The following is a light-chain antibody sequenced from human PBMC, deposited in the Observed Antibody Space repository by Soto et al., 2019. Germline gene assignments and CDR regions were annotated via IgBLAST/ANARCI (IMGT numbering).Light chain of an antibody. CDR2: AAS. Sequence: IQMTQSPSSVSASVGDRVTITCRASQGIRRWLDWYQQKPGNAPKLLIYAASNLQSGVPSRFSGSGSGTDFPLTISSLQPEDSATYFCQQADSFPLTFGGGTKVEI. CDR1: QGIRRW. CDR3: QQADSFPLT. J-gene: IGKJ4*01. V-gene: IGKV1-12*01.